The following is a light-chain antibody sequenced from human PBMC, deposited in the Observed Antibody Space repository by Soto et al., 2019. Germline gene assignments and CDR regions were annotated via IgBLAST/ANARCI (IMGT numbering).Light chain of an antibody. Sequence: QSALTQPPSASGSPGQSVTISCTGTSTDVVAYNYVSWYQQHPGKAPKLVIYEVTKRPSGVPDRFSGSKSGNTASLTVSGLQAEDEADYYCGSHAGNSNLVFGGGTKVTVL. CDR1: STDVVAYNY. CDR3: GSHAGNSNLV. J-gene: IGLJ3*02. CDR2: EVT. V-gene: IGLV2-8*01.